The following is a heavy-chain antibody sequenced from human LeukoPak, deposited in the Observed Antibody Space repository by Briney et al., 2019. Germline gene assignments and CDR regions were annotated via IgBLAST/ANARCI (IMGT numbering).Heavy chain of an antibody. CDR2: INPNSGGT. J-gene: IGHJ4*02. CDR3: ARSYSGSYYRFFDY. Sequence: ASVKVSCKASGYTFTSYGISWVRQAPGQGLEWMGWINPNSGGTNYAQKFQGWVTMTRDTSISTAYMELSRLRSDDTAVYYCARSYSGSYYRFFDYWGQGTLVTVSS. V-gene: IGHV1-2*04. D-gene: IGHD1-26*01. CDR1: GYTFTSYG.